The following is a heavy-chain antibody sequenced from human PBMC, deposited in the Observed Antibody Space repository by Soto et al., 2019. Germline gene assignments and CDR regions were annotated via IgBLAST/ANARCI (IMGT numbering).Heavy chain of an antibody. V-gene: IGHV4-59*01. D-gene: IGHD3-16*01. J-gene: IGHJ4*02. CDR3: ARSGHSLGGAM. CDR1: GASMSNYY. Sequence: SLTCTASGASMSNYYGSWIRQSPGKGLEYIGYIYSTGRADYNPSLKSRVTLSVDTSSNRFSLRLSSVTVADTAVYYCARSGHSLGGAMWGQGTLDTVSS. CDR2: IYSTGRA.